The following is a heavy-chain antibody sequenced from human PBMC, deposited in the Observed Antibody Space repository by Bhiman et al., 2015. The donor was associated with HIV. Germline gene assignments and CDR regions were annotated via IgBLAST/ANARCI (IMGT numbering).Heavy chain of an antibody. Sequence: EVQLVESGGGLVETGRSLRLSCAASGFTFDDYAMHWVRQAPGKGPEWVAGISWNSAKIEYADSVEGRFTISRDNAKNALHLQMNSLRPEDTALYYCVKWGGQCSNGQCRYGLDVWGQGTTVTVSS. V-gene: IGHV3-9*01. CDR3: VKWGGQCSNGQCRYGLDV. CDR1: GFTFDDYA. D-gene: IGHD2-8*01. J-gene: IGHJ6*02. CDR2: ISWNSAKI.